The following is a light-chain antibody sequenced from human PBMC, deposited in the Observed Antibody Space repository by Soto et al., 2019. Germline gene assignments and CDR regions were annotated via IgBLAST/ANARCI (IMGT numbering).Light chain of an antibody. CDR1: TGAVTSGYY. J-gene: IGLJ3*02. Sequence: QTVVTQEPSLTVSPVGTVTLTCASSTGAVTSGYYPNWFQQKPGQAPRPLIYSTSNKHSWTPARFSGSLLGDKAALTLSGVQPEDEAEYYCLLYYGGAQLWVFGGGTKVTVL. CDR2: STS. CDR3: LLYYGGAQLWV. V-gene: IGLV7-43*01.